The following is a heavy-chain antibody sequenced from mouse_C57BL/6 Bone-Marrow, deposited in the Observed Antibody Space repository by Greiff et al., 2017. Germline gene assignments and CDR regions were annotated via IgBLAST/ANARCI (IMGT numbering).Heavy chain of an antibody. CDR3: ARLYDGYSFDY. CDR2: ISSGGSYT. Sequence: EVQGVESGGDLVKPGGSLKLSCAASGFTFSSYGMSWVRQTPDKMLEWVATISSGGSYTYYPDSVKGRFTISRDNAKNTLYLQMSSLKSEDTAMYYCARLYDGYSFDYWGQGTTLTVSS. D-gene: IGHD2-3*01. CDR1: GFTFSSYG. V-gene: IGHV5-6*01. J-gene: IGHJ2*01.